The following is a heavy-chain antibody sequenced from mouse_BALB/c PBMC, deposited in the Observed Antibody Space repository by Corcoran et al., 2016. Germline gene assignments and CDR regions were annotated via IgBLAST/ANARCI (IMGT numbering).Heavy chain of an antibody. J-gene: IGHJ4*01. V-gene: IGHV14-3*02. D-gene: IGHD2-4*01. CDR1: GFNIKDTY. Sequence: EVQLQQSGAELVKPGASVMLSCTASGFNIKDTYMHWVNQRPEQGLEWIGRIDPANGNTKYDPKFQGKATITADTSSNTAYLQLSSLTSEDTAVYYCARDYDYDDAMDYWGQGTSVTVSS. CDR3: ARDYDYDDAMDY. CDR2: IDPANGNT.